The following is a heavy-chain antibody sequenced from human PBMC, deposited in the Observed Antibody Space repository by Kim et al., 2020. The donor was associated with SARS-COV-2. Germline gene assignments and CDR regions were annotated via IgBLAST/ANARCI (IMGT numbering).Heavy chain of an antibody. Sequence: ASVKVSCKASGYTFTSYGISWVRQAPGQGLEWMGWISAYNGNTNYAQKLQGRVTMTTDTSTSTAYMELRSLRSDDTAVYYCARVGIWISRRGWFDPWGQGTLVTVSS. CDR1: GYTFTSYG. CDR3: ARVGIWISRRGWFDP. J-gene: IGHJ5*02. D-gene: IGHD1-1*01. CDR2: ISAYNGNT. V-gene: IGHV1-18*01.